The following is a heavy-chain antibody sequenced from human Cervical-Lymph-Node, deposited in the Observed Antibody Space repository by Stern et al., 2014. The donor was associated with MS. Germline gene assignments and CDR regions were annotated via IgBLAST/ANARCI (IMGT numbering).Heavy chain of an antibody. Sequence: VQLLQPGAEVKKPGESLKISCKGSGYSFTANWIALVRQMPGQGLEWMGIIYPGDSDTRYSPSFQGQVTIAADKSISTAYLQWSSLKASDTAMYYCARDYGDYAFDYWGQGTLVTVSS. CDR1: GYSFTANW. CDR2: IYPGDSDT. V-gene: IGHV5-51*01. J-gene: IGHJ4*02. D-gene: IGHD4-17*01. CDR3: ARDYGDYAFDY.